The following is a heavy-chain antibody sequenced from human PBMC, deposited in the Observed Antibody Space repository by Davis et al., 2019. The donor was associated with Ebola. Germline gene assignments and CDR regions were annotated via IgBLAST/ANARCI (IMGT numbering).Heavy chain of an antibody. D-gene: IGHD2-2*01. CDR2: INHSGST. CDR1: GGSFSGYY. CDR3: ARENTRYCSSTSCYYYGMDV. V-gene: IGHV4-34*01. Sequence: SETLSLTCAVYGGSFSGYYWSWIRQPPGKGLEWIGEINHSGSTNYNPSLKSRVTISVDTSKNQFSLKLSSVTAADTAVYYCARENTRYCSSTSCYYYGMDVWGQGTTVTVSS. J-gene: IGHJ6*02.